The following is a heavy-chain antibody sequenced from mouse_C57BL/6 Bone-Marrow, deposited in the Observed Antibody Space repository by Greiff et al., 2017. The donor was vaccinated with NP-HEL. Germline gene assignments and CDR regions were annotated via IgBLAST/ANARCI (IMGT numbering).Heavy chain of an antibody. D-gene: IGHD4-1*02. CDR2: IRSKSNNYAT. CDR1: GFSFNTYA. Sequence: EVKVVESGGGLVQPKGSLKLSCAASGFSFNTYAMNWVRQAPGKGLEWVARIRSKSNNYATYYADSVKDRFTISRDDSESMLYLQMNNLKTEDTAMYYCVRHTPNFMDYWGQGTSVTVSS. V-gene: IGHV10-1*01. CDR3: VRHTPNFMDY. J-gene: IGHJ4*01.